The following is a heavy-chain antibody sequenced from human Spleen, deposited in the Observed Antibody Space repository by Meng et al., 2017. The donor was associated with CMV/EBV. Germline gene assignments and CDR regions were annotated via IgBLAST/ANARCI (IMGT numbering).Heavy chain of an antibody. D-gene: IGHD3-9*01. CDR1: GYIFTSYG. CDR3: ARVGPLTSNNWFDP. V-gene: IGHV1-2*02. J-gene: IGHJ5*02. Sequence: QVELVQAGAEVTKPGASVKVSCRTSGYIFTSYGLSWVRQAPGQGLEWMGWINPNSGGTNYAQKFQGRVTMTRDTSISTAYMELSRLRSDDTAVYYCARVGPLTSNNWFDPWGQGTLVTVSS. CDR2: INPNSGGT.